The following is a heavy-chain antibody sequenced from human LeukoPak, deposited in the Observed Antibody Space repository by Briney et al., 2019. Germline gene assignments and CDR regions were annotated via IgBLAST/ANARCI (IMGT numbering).Heavy chain of an antibody. CDR3: ARGRGYYYDSSGTFDY. D-gene: IGHD3-22*01. J-gene: IGHJ4*02. V-gene: IGHV4-59*11. CDR2: IYYSGST. CDR1: GGPISSHY. Sequence: PSEALSLTCTVSGGPISSHYWSWIRQPPGKGLEWIGYIYYSGSTNYNPSLKSRVTISVDTSKNQFSLKLSSVTAADTAVYYCARGRGYYYDSSGTFDYWGQGTLVTVSS.